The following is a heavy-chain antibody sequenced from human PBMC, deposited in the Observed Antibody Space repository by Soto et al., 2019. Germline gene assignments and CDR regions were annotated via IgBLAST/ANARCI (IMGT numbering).Heavy chain of an antibody. CDR2: VSAGGDMT. Sequence: DVQLLESGGHLVQPGGSLRLSCAGSGFTFSSYAMSWVRQAPGKGLEWVSRVSAGGDMTYYSDSVKGRFTISRDNSNNALFLQMNSLRIEDTALYYCARGDRGGSGSPASYYYSGLDVWGQGTTVPVS. D-gene: IGHD3-10*01. CDR3: ARGDRGGSGSPASYYYSGLDV. V-gene: IGHV3-23*01. J-gene: IGHJ6*02. CDR1: GFTFSSYA.